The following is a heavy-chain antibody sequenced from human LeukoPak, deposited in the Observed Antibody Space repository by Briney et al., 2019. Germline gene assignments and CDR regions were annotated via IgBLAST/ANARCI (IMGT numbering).Heavy chain of an antibody. J-gene: IGHJ6*02. CDR3: ARDRARMGPDGMDV. CDR2: ISYDGTNK. V-gene: IGHV3-30-3*01. Sequence: PGGSLRLSCAASGFTFSSYAKHWVRQAPGKRLEWVAVISYDGTNKYYADSVKGRFTISRDNSKNTLYLQMSSLRAEDTAVYYCARDRARMGPDGMDVWGQGTTVTVSS. CDR1: GFTFSSYA. D-gene: IGHD1-14*01.